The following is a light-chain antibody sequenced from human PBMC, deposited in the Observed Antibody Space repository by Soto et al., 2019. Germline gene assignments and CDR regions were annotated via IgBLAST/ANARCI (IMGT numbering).Light chain of an antibody. CDR3: QQYDNWPPRLT. Sequence: EIVLTQFPATLSVSPGETVTLSCRASQSVSSYLAWYQQKPGQAPRLLIYGASKKAGGVPDRFGGSGSGTEFTLTIISLQSEDSAVYYCQQYDNWPPRLTFGGGTKVEIK. V-gene: IGKV3D-15*01. CDR1: QSVSSY. J-gene: IGKJ4*01. CDR2: GAS.